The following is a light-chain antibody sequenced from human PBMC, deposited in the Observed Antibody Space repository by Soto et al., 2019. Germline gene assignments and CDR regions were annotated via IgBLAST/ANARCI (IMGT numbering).Light chain of an antibody. CDR2: GAS. CDR3: QQYGSSPFT. CDR1: QSVTSNY. V-gene: IGKV3-20*01. Sequence: EIGVTQSPGTLSLSPGDRATRSCRTSQSVTSNYLAWYQQKPGQAPRLLIYGASNRATGIPDRFSGSGSGTDCTLNISRLEPEDFAVYYGQQYGSSPFTFGPGTKVDIK. J-gene: IGKJ3*01.